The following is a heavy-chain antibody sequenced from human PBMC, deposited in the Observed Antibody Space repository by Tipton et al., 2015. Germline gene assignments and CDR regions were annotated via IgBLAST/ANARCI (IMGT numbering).Heavy chain of an antibody. CDR3: ARAPSDYDIWSGTFDY. V-gene: IGHV4-39*01. Sequence: TLSLNCTVSGGSISSGKYYWSWIRQPPGKGLEWIGSLYYSGSTYNPSLKSRVTISADKSKNQISLKLTSVTAADTAVYYCARAPSDYDIWSGTFDYWGQGTLVTVSS. D-gene: IGHD3-3*01. CDR2: LYYSGST. CDR1: GGSISSGKYY. J-gene: IGHJ4*02.